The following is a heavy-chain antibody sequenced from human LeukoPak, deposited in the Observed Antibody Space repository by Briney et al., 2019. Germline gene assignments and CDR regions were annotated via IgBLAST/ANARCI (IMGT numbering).Heavy chain of an antibody. CDR1: GFTFSSYA. CDR2: ISGSGGST. CDR3: ANPYYSGYDSFGFDY. D-gene: IGHD5-12*01. J-gene: IGHJ4*02. Sequence: PGGSLRLSCAASGFTFSSYAMSWVRQAPGKGLEWVSAISGSGGSTYYADSVKGRFTISRDNSKNTLYLQMNSLRAEDTAVYYCANPYYSGYDSFGFDYWGQGTLVTVSS. V-gene: IGHV3-23*01.